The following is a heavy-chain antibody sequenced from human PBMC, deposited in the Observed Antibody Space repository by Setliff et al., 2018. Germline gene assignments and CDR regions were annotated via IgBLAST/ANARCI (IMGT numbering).Heavy chain of an antibody. J-gene: IGHJ3*02. D-gene: IGHD3-16*01. Sequence: SVKVSCKASGGSFSSYAISWVRQAPGQGLEWMGGIIAIFGTANYAQKFQGRVTITADESTSTAYMELTSLRSQDTAVYYCARGGGGDSDALDIWGQGTMVTVSS. V-gene: IGHV1-69*13. CDR1: GGSFSSYA. CDR3: ARGGGGDSDALDI. CDR2: IIAIFGTA.